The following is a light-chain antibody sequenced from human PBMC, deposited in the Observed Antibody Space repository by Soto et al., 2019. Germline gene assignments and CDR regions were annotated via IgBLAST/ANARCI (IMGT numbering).Light chain of an antibody. J-gene: IGKJ5*01. Sequence: EIVLTQSPVTLSLSPGERATLSCRASQSVSNNYLAWYQKKPGQAPRLLLHEASHRAAGIPARFSGSGFGTDFTLTISSLEPEDAAVYYCQQRSNWPPITFGQGTRLEIK. CDR3: QQRSNWPPIT. V-gene: IGKV3-11*01. CDR2: EAS. CDR1: QSVSNNY.